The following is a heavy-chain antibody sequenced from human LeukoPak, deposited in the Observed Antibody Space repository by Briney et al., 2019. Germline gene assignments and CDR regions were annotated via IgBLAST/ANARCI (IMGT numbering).Heavy chain of an antibody. D-gene: IGHD6-13*01. CDR1: GYTFTSYD. Sequence: ASVKVSCKTSGYTFTSYDISWVRQAPGQGLEWMGWISAYNGNTNYAQKLQGRITMTTDSSTSTAYMELRSLRSDDTSVYYCARGLRYGSNYFDYWGQGTPVTVSS. V-gene: IGHV1-18*01. J-gene: IGHJ4*02. CDR3: ARGLRYGSNYFDY. CDR2: ISAYNGNT.